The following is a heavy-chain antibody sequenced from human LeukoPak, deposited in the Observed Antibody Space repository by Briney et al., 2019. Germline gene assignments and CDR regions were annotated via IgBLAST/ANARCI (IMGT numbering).Heavy chain of an antibody. CDR3: ARGSQARYGMDV. Sequence: ASVKVSCKASGYTFTVYYMHWVRQAPGQGLEWMGWINPNSGGTNDAQKFQGRVTMTRDTSNSTAYMELTGLRSDDTAVYYCARGSQARYGMDVWGQGTTVTVSS. V-gene: IGHV1-2*02. J-gene: IGHJ6*02. CDR2: INPNSGGT. CDR1: GYTFTVYY.